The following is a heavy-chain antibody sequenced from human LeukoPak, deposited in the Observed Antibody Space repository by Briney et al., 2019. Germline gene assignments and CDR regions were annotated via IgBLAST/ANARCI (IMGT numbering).Heavy chain of an antibody. V-gene: IGHV4-30-2*01. J-gene: IGHJ3*02. CDR3: ARDLGGWGTFDI. CDR2: ISHSGST. CDR1: GGSFSSGGYY. Sequence: SETLSLTCTVSGGSFSSGGYYWSWIRRPPGKGLEWIGYISHSGSTYYNPSLKSRVTISVDRSKNQLSLKLTSVTAADTAVYYCARDLGGWGTFDIWGQGTMVTVSS. D-gene: IGHD3-16*01.